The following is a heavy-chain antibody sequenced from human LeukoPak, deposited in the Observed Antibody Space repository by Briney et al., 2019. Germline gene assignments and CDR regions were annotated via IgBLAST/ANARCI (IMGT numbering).Heavy chain of an antibody. D-gene: IGHD1-26*01. V-gene: IGHV1-69*04. CDR2: IIPILGIA. CDR1: GGTFSSYA. J-gene: IGHJ4*02. Sequence: SVKVSCKASGGTFSSYAISWVRQAPGQGLEWMGRIIPILGIANYAQKFQGRVTITADKSTSTAYMELSSLRSEDTAVYYCARGTLSYXRDYWGQGTLVTVSS. CDR3: ARGTLSYXRDY.